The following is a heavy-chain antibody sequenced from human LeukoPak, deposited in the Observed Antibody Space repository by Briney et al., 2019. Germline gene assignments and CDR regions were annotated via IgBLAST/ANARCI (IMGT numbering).Heavy chain of an antibody. CDR3: ARVSRGNYYLDY. CDR1: GFTFSTYW. CDR2: INTDGSRT. Sequence: GGSLRLSCAASGFTFSTYWMHWVRQAPGKGLVWVSRINTDGSRTDSVEGRFTISRDNAKNTLYLQMNSLRAEDTAVYYCARVSRGNYYLDYWGPGTLVTVSS. V-gene: IGHV3-74*01. J-gene: IGHJ4*02.